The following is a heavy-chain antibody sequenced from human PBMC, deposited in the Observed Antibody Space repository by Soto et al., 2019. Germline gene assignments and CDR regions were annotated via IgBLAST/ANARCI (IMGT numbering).Heavy chain of an antibody. CDR2: TYYRSKWYN. Sequence: PSQTLSLTCAISGDSVSSNSAAWNWIRQSPSRGLEWLGRTYYRSKWYNDYAVSVKSRITINPDTSKNQFSLQLNSVTPEDTAVYYCARQGIAAHRGWPAPYYFDYWGQGTLVTVSS. J-gene: IGHJ4*02. CDR1: GDSVSSNSAA. CDR3: ARQGIAAHRGWPAPYYFDY. D-gene: IGHD6-13*01. V-gene: IGHV6-1*01.